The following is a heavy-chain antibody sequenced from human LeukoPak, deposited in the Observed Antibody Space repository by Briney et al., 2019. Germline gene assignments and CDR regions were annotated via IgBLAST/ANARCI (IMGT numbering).Heavy chain of an antibody. V-gene: IGHV4-61*02. CDR1: GGSISSGSYY. CDR3: AREGYGSGSSNWIDP. J-gene: IGHJ5*02. D-gene: IGHD3-10*01. CDR2: IYTSGST. Sequence: SETLSLTCTVSGGSISSGSYYWSWIRQPAGKGLEWIGRIYTSGSTNYNPSLKSRVTISVDTSKNQFSLKLSSVTAADTAVYYCAREGYGSGSSNWIDPWGQGTLVTVSS.